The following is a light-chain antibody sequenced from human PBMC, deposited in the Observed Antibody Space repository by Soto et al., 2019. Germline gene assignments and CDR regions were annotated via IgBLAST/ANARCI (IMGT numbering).Light chain of an antibody. Sequence: QSALTQPASVSGSPGQSITISCTGTSSDVGGYNSVSWYQQHPGRAPKLSIYEVTNRPSGVSSRFSASKSADTASLTISGLQPEDEADYYCSSYTTSTPYVFGTGTKLTVL. CDR1: SSDVGGYNS. CDR2: EVT. CDR3: SSYTTSTPYV. J-gene: IGLJ1*01. V-gene: IGLV2-14*01.